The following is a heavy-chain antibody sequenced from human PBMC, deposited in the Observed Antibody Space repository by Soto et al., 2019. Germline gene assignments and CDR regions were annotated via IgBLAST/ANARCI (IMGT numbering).Heavy chain of an antibody. CDR1: GDSISVSGDSNNNHY. D-gene: IGHD3-16*01. CDR2: IYYSGAT. V-gene: IGHV4-61*01. CDR3: ARAMGDWGTYYYYYGLDV. Sequence: SETLSLTCTVSGDSISVSGDSNNNHYWSWVRQPPGKGLEWIGSIYYSGATNYNPSLKSRVTMSADTSKNKFSLNLSSVTAADTAIYYFARAMGDWGTYYYYYGLDVWGQGTTVTVSS. J-gene: IGHJ6*02.